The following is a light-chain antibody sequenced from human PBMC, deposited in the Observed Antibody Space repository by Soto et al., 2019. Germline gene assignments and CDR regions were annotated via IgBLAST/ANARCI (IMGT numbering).Light chain of an antibody. Sequence: QTVVTQPPSASGTPGQRVTISCSGSSSNIGSNSVNWYQHLPGTAPKLLIYSNTQRPSGVPDRLSGSKSGTSASLAISGLQSEDEADYYCAAWDDSLNGVIFGGGTQLTVL. CDR1: SSNIGSNS. V-gene: IGLV1-44*01. J-gene: IGLJ2*01. CDR3: AAWDDSLNGVI. CDR2: SNT.